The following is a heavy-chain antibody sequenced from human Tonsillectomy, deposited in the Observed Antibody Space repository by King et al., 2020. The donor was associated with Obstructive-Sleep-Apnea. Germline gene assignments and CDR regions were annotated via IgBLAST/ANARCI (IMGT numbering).Heavy chain of an antibody. CDR1: GYSISSGYY. CDR2: IYHSGST. J-gene: IGHJ4*02. Sequence: QLQESGPGLVKPSETLSLTCTVSGYSISSGYYWGWIRQPPGKGLEWIGSIYHSGSTYYNPSLKSRVTISVDTSKNQFSLRLSSVTAADTAVYYCARRAGQQQLVVGGYYFDYWGQGTLVTVSS. V-gene: IGHV4-38-2*02. CDR3: ARRAGQQQLVVGGYYFDY. D-gene: IGHD6-13*01.